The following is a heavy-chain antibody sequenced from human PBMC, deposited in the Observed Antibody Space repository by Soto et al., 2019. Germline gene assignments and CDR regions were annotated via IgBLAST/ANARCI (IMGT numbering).Heavy chain of an antibody. CDR3: AKERRYSFDAFDI. CDR2: ISYDGSEK. J-gene: IGHJ3*02. V-gene: IGHV3-30*18. D-gene: IGHD5-12*01. CDR1: GFTFNFFG. Sequence: QEQLVESGGGVVQAGRSLRLSCAASGFTFNFFGMHWVRQAPGKGLEWVAVISYDGSEKYYADSVKGRFTMSRDNSKNMVYLEMSSLRPEETSVYYCAKERRYSFDAFDIWGHGTMVTVSS.